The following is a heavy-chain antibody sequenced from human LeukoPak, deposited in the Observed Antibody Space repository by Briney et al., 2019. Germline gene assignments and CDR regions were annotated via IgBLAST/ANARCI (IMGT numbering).Heavy chain of an antibody. Sequence: GGSLRLSCAASGFTFSSYAMHWVRQAPGKGLEWVAVIPYDGSNKYYADSVKGRFAISRDNSKNTLYLQMNSLRAEDTAVYYCARDSSPYYYGSGSHDYWGQGTLVTVSS. D-gene: IGHD3-10*01. CDR1: GFTFSSYA. V-gene: IGHV3-30*09. J-gene: IGHJ4*02. CDR3: ARDSSPYYYGSGSHDY. CDR2: IPYDGSNK.